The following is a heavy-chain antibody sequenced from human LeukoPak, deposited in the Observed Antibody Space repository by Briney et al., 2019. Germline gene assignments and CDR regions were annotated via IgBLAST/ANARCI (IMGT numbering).Heavy chain of an antibody. V-gene: IGHV4-59*01. J-gene: IGHJ4*02. CDR3: ARDVAAGTFDY. D-gene: IGHD6-13*01. Sequence: KPSETLSLTCTVSGCSIRSYYWSWIRQPPGKGLEWIGYIYYSGSTNYNPSLKSRVTISVDTSKNQFSLKLSSVTAADTAVYYCARDVAAGTFDYWGQGTLVTVSS. CDR1: GCSIRSYY. CDR2: IYYSGST.